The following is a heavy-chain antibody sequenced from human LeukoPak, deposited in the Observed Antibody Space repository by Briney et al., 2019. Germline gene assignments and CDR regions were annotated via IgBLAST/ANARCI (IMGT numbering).Heavy chain of an antibody. CDR1: AFIFSGHW. V-gene: IGHV3-7*03. J-gene: IGHJ4*02. Sequence: PGGSLRLSCEGSAFIFSGHWMNWVRQTPGKGLEWVASIKEDGSERQYVDSVKGRFSISRDNTKGSLFLQLNSLRAEDTAVYYCARADIAWNPAYYWGQGTLAIVSS. CDR2: IKEDGSER. D-gene: IGHD1-1*01. CDR3: ARADIAWNPAYY.